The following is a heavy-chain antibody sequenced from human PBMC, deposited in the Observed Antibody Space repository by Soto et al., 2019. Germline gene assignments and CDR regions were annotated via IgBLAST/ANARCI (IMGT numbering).Heavy chain of an antibody. CDR1: GYTFTSYA. V-gene: IGHV1-3*01. CDR2: NNAGNGNT. J-gene: IGHJ6*02. D-gene: IGHD2-15*01. CDR3: SRDRWPNGMDV. Sequence: QVQLVQSGAEVKKPGASVKDSCKASGYTFTSYAMHWVRQAPGPRLEWMGWNNAGNGNTKYSQKFQGRVTITRDTSASTAYMELSSLRSEDTAVYYCSRDRWPNGMDVWGQGTTVTVSS.